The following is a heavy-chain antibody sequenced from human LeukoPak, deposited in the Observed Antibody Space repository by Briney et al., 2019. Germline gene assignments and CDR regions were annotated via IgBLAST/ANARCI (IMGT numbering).Heavy chain of an antibody. Sequence: PGGSLRLSCAASGFTFSSYTMNWVRQPPGKGLEWVSNIGTSSTTIYYADSVKGRFTISRDNSKNTLYLQMNSLRAEDTAVYYCAKEGVDCSSTSCYSYYYYYMDVWGKGTTVTVSS. J-gene: IGHJ6*03. CDR2: IGTSSTTI. CDR1: GFTFSSYT. V-gene: IGHV3-48*01. D-gene: IGHD2-2*01. CDR3: AKEGVDCSSTSCYSYYYYYMDV.